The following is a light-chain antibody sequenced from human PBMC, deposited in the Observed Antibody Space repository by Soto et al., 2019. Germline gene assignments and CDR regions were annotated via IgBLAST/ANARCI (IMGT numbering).Light chain of an antibody. CDR2: KAS. CDR1: QGISSY. Sequence: AIRMTQSPSSLSASTGDRVTITCRASQGISSYLACYQQKPGKAPKLLIYKASTLKSGVPSRFSGSGSGTEFTLTISGLLPEDFAAYHCQQLYTLPFTFGQGTRLEIK. J-gene: IGKJ5*01. CDR3: QQLYTLPFT. V-gene: IGKV1-8*01.